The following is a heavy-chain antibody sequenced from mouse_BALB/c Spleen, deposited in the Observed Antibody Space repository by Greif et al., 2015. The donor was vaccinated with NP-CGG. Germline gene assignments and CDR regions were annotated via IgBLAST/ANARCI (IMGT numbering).Heavy chain of an antibody. D-gene: IGHD1-2*01. Sequence: QVQLQQSGAELVKPGASGKLSCKASGYTFISYYMYWVKQRPGQGLEWIGEINPSNGGANLNEKFKSKATLTVDKSSSTAYMQLSSLTSEDSAVYFCTRGRRRDFDFWGQGTTLTVSS. V-gene: IGHV1S81*02. J-gene: IGHJ2*01. CDR2: INPSNGGA. CDR1: GYTFISYY. CDR3: TRGRRRDFDF.